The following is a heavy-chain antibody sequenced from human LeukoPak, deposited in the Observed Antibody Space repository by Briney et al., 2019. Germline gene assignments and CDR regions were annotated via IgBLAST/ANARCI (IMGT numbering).Heavy chain of an antibody. D-gene: IGHD6-6*01. CDR2: INWNSDSI. J-gene: IGHJ4*02. Sequence: GGSLGLSCAVSGFTFDDYAMHWVRQVPGKGLEWVSGINWNSDSIGYADSVKGRFTTSRDNAKNSLYLQMNSLRAEDTAVYYCAKSPYSSSSFDSWGQGTLVTVSS. CDR1: GFTFDDYA. V-gene: IGHV3-9*01. CDR3: AKSPYSSSSFDS.